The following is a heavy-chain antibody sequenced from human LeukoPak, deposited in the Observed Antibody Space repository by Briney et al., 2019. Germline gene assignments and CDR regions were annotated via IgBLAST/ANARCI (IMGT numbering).Heavy chain of an antibody. CDR2: ITSNGGTT. J-gene: IGHJ4*02. CDR3: VKDLTGSGDY. Sequence: GGSLRLSCSASGFTFNNYAMHWVRQAPGKGLEYVSAITSNGGTTYYGDSVKGRFTISRDNSKNTVYLQMSSLRPEDTAVYYCVKDLTGSGDYWGQGTLVTVSS. CDR1: GFTFNNYA. V-gene: IGHV3-64D*06. D-gene: IGHD3-10*01.